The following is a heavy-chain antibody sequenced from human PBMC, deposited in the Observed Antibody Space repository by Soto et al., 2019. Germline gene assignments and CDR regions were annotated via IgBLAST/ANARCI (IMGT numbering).Heavy chain of an antibody. CDR1: GYTFTSYG. Sequence: VSVKVSCKASGYTFTSYGLHWVRQAPGQRLEWMGWINPGTANTKYSQNFQGRVTITRDTSASIAYMELSSLSSEDTAVYYCARVHVDVPTEFDYWGQGTPVTVSS. CDR3: ARVHVDVPTEFDY. CDR2: INPGTANT. V-gene: IGHV1-3*01. J-gene: IGHJ4*02. D-gene: IGHD3-10*02.